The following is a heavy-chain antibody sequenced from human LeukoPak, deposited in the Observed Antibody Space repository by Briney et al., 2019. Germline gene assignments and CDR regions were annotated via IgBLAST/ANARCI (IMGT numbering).Heavy chain of an antibody. CDR1: GFTFSSYG. CDR2: IWYDGSNK. Sequence: PGRSLRLSCAASGFTFSSYGMHWVRQAPGKGLEWVAVIWYDGSNKYYADSVKGRFTISRDNSKNTLYLQMNSLRAEDTAVYYCAKGTVTTFPDYYYYYGMDVWGQGTTVTVSS. J-gene: IGHJ6*02. V-gene: IGHV3-33*06. D-gene: IGHD4-17*01. CDR3: AKGTVTTFPDYYYYYGMDV.